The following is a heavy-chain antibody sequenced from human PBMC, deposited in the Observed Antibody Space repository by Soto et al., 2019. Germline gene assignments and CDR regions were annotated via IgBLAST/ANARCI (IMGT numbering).Heavy chain of an antibody. CDR3: ARTTVAFYFDC. Sequence: EVQLVESGGGLVQPGGSLRLSCAASGFTFSTYSMHWVRQAPGKGLEYVSGVISNGGSIFYANSVKGRFAISRENSKNTLYLQMDSLTADDMAVYYCARTTVAFYFDCWGQGTLVTVSS. CDR1: GFTFSTYS. V-gene: IGHV3-64*01. CDR2: VISNGGSI. J-gene: IGHJ4*02. D-gene: IGHD1-1*01.